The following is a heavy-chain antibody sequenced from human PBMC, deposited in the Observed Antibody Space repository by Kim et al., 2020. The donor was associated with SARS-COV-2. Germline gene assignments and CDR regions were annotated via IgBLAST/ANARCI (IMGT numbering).Heavy chain of an antibody. CDR1: GVSFNNAW. D-gene: IGHD3-10*01. V-gene: IGHV3-15*01. Sequence: GGSLRLSCVASGVSFNNAWMSWVRQAPGKGLEWVGRIISEAAGGTTAYAATVSGRFTISRDDSEKTAYLEMDSLKIEDTAVDYGTTDPGVAYGFGPGFWG. CDR3: TTDPGVAYGFGPGF. CDR2: IISEAAGGTT. J-gene: IGHJ2*01.